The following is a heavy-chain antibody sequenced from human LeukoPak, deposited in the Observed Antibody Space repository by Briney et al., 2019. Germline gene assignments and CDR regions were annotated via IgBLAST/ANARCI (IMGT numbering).Heavy chain of an antibody. CDR2: IYSDNT. Sequence: PGGSLRLSCTVSGFTVSSNSMSWVRQAPGKGLEWVSFIYSDNTHYSDSVKGRFTISRDNSKNTLYLQMNSLRAEDTAVYYCAKERSLFKPYFDYWGQGTLVTVSS. J-gene: IGHJ4*02. D-gene: IGHD2-21*01. CDR3: AKERSLFKPYFDY. CDR1: GFTVSSNS. V-gene: IGHV3-53*01.